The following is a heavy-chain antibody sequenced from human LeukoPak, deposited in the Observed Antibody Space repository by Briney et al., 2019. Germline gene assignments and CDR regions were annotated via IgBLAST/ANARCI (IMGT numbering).Heavy chain of an antibody. CDR3: TRDGGSFCDFDY. J-gene: IGHJ4*02. CDR2: INTDGRIT. D-gene: IGHD1-26*01. CDR1: GFSFRNYA. V-gene: IGHV3-64*02. Sequence: GGSLRLSCVASGFSFRNYAIHWVRQAPGKGLEYVSAINTDGRITYYADSVKGRFTISRDNSKNTAYLQMGSLRGEDMAVYYCTRDGGSFCDFDYWGQGALVTVSS.